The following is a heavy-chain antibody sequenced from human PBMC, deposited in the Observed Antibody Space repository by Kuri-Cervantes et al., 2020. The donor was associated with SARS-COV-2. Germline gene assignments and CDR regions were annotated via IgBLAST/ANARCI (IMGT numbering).Heavy chain of an antibody. V-gene: IGHV4-31*01. CDR3: ARARRITIFGVVTHFDY. CDR1: GGSISSGDYY. CDR2: IYYSGST. Sequence: LRLSCTVSGGSISSGDYYWSWIRQPPGKGLEWIGYIYYSGSTYYNPSLKSLVTISVDTSKNQFSLKLSSVTAADTAVYYCARARRITIFGVVTHFDYWGQGTLVTVSS. D-gene: IGHD3-3*01. J-gene: IGHJ4*02.